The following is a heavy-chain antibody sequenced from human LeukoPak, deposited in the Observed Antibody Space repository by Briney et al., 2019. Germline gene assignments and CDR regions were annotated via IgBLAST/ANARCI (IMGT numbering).Heavy chain of an antibody. CDR3: ARDQGSSGWPDFDY. V-gene: IGHV1-2*02. CDR1: GYTFTGYY. CDR2: INPDSGGT. J-gene: IGHJ4*02. D-gene: IGHD6-19*01. Sequence: GASVKVSCKASGYTFTGYYIHWVRQAPGQGLEWMGWINPDSGGTNYAQKFQGRVTMIRDTSFSTAYMELSRLTYDDTAVYYCARDQGSSGWPDFDYWGQGTLVTVSS.